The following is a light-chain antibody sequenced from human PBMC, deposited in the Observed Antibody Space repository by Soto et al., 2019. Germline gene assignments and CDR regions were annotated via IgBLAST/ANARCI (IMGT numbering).Light chain of an antibody. J-gene: IGKJ1*01. CDR3: QQYNSYSPPWT. Sequence: EIVMTQFPATLPVSPGERVTLSCRASQSVASNLAWYQQRPGQAPRLLIYGASSRATGIPARFSGSGSGTQFTLTISSLQSEDFATYYCQQYNSYSPPWTFGQGTKVEIK. CDR1: QSVASN. V-gene: IGKV3-15*01. CDR2: GAS.